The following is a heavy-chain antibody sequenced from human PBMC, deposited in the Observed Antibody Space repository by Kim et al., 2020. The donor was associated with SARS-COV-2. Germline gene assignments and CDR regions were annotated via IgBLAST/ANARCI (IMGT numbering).Heavy chain of an antibody. CDR1: GYTFTNSY. CDR2: INPSGDGT. Sequence: ASVKVSCKASGYTFTNSYMHWVRQAPGQGLEWMGIINPSGDGTSYAQKFQGRVTITRDSSTSTMYMDLSSLRSDDTAVYYCARGAIVEDWGQGTLVTVSS. V-gene: IGHV1-46*01. D-gene: IGHD3-16*02. CDR3: ARGAIVED. J-gene: IGHJ4*02.